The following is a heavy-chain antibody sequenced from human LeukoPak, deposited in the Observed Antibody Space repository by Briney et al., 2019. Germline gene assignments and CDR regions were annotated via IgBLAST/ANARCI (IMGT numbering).Heavy chain of an antibody. V-gene: IGHV3-30-3*01. Sequence: PGRSLRLSCTASGFNFRSYAMYWVRQAPGKGLEWVAIISYDGSNKHYADSVKGRFTISRDTSKNTLYLQMNSLRAEDTAVYYCARICSGGNCYFPSIWGQGTMVTVSS. D-gene: IGHD2-15*01. J-gene: IGHJ3*02. CDR1: GFNFRSYA. CDR3: ARICSGGNCYFPSI. CDR2: ISYDGSNK.